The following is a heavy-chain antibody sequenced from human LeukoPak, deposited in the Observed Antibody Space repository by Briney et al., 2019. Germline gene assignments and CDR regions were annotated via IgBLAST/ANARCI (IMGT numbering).Heavy chain of an antibody. CDR3: ARSLPGITGTTSYFDY. J-gene: IGHJ4*02. V-gene: IGHV3-66*01. Sequence: PGGSLRLSCAASGFTVSSNYMSWVRPAPGKGLGRVSVIYSGGSTYYADSVKGRFTISRDNSKNTLYLIMNSLRAEDTAVYYCARSLPGITGTTSYFDYWSQGTLVTVSS. CDR1: GFTVSSNY. D-gene: IGHD1-20*01. CDR2: IYSGGST.